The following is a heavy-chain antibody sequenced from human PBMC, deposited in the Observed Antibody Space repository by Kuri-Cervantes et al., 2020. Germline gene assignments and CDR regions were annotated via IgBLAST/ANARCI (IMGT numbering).Heavy chain of an antibody. Sequence: ESLKISCTVSGGSFSSNNYYWGWIRQPPGKGLEWIGSIYYSGSTYYNPSLKSRVTISVDMSKNQFSLKLSSVTAADTAVYYCAGGTCSGGSCRNLGYYYYYYMDVWGKGTTVTVSS. D-gene: IGHD2-15*01. J-gene: IGHJ6*03. CDR2: IYYSGST. V-gene: IGHV4-39*07. CDR3: AGGTCSGGSCRNLGYYYYYYMDV. CDR1: GGSFSSNNYY.